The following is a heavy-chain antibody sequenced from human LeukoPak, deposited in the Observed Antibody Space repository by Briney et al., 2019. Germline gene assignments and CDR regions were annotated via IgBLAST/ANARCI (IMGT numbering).Heavy chain of an antibody. D-gene: IGHD3-10*01. J-gene: IGHJ4*02. CDR1: GGSFSGYY. V-gene: IGHV4-34*01. CDR2: INHSGST. CDR3: ARGSGYGSGPLDY. Sequence: PSETLSRTCAVYGGSFSGYYWSWIRQPPGKGLEWIGEINHSGSTNYNPSLKSRVTISVDTSKNQFSLKLSSVTAADTAVYYCARGSGYGSGPLDYWGQGTLVTVSS.